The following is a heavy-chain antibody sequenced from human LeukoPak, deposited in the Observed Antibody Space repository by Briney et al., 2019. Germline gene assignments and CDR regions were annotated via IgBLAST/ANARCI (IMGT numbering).Heavy chain of an antibody. D-gene: IGHD6-13*01. V-gene: IGHV3-48*03. J-gene: IGHJ4*02. CDR2: ISSGSTI. Sequence: GGSLRLSCAASGFTFSSYEMNWVRQAPGKGLEWVSYISSGSTIYYADSVKGRFTISRDNAKNSLYLQMNSLRAEDTAVYYCARALAGISDYWGQGTLVTVSS. CDR1: GFTFSSYE. CDR3: ARALAGISDY.